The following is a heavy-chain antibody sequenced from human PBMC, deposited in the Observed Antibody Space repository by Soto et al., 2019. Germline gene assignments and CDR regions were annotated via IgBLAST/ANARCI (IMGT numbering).Heavy chain of an antibody. D-gene: IGHD6-6*01. J-gene: IGHJ4*02. V-gene: IGHV1-18*01. Sequence: VASAKVSCKSSGYTFTSYGISWVRQAPGQGLEWMGWISAYNGNTNYAQKLQGRVTMTTDTSTSTAYMELRSLRSDDTAVYYCARDQIAARADYWGQGTQVTVSS. CDR3: ARDQIAARADY. CDR1: GYTFTSYG. CDR2: ISAYNGNT.